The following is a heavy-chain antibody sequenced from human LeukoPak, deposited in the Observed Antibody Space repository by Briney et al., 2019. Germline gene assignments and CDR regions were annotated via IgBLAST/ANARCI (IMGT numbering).Heavy chain of an antibody. J-gene: IGHJ4*02. CDR3: AKYYYGGSGFSFDY. D-gene: IGHD3-22*01. V-gene: IGHV3-23*01. CDR1: GFDFSSYA. CDR2: ISGGGGTT. Sequence: GGSLRLSCAASGFDFSSYAMSWVRQAPGKGLVWVSGISGGGGTTYYADPVKGRFTISRDNSKNTLDLQMNSLIAEDTAVYYCAKYYYGGSGFSFDYWGQGTLVTVSS.